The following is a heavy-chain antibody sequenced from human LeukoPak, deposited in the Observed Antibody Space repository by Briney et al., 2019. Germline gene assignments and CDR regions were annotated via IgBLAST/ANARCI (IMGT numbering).Heavy chain of an antibody. Sequence: ASVKPSCKAFGYTFTGYWMHWVRQAPGQGPEWMGVISPSGGSTIYAQKFQGRVTITADKSTSTAYMELSSLRSEDTAVYYCVKGLGVGDYWGQGTLVTVSS. V-gene: IGHV1-46*01. CDR2: ISPSGGST. CDR3: VKGLGVGDY. CDR1: GYTFTGYW. J-gene: IGHJ4*02. D-gene: IGHD3-10*01.